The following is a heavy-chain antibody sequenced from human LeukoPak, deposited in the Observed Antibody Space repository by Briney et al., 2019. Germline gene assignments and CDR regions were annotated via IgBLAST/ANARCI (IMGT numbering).Heavy chain of an antibody. CDR3: AKGDFPYGSGSYSPPLY. CDR2: ISYDGSNK. D-gene: IGHD3-10*01. J-gene: IGHJ4*02. CDR1: GFTFSSYG. V-gene: IGHV3-30*18. Sequence: DPGRSLRLSCAASGFTFSSYGMHWVRQAPGKGLEGVAVISYDGSNKYYADSVKGRFTISRDNSKNTLYLQMNSLRAEDTAVYYCAKGDFPYGSGSYSPPLYWGQGTLVTVSS.